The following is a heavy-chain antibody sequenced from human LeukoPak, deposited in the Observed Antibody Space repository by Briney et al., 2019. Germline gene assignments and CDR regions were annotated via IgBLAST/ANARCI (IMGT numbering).Heavy chain of an antibody. CDR2: ISGSGGST. V-gene: IGHV3-23*01. CDR1: GFTFSNYA. J-gene: IGHJ4*02. Sequence: GGSLRLSCAASGFTFSNYAMNWVRQAPGKGLEWVSAISGSGGSTYYADSVKGRFTISRDNSKNTLYLQMSSLRAEDTAVYYCAKDRSGSYLVNYYFDYWGQGTLVTVSS. CDR3: AKDRSGSYLVNYYFDY. D-gene: IGHD1-26*01.